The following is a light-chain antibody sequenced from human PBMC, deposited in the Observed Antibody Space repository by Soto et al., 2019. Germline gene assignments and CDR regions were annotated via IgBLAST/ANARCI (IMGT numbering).Light chain of an antibody. CDR2: DVS. V-gene: IGLV2-14*01. Sequence: QSALTQPASVSGSPGQSITISCTGTSSVVGGYNYVSWYQQHPGKAPKLMIYDVSNRPSGVSNRFSGSKSGNTASLTISGLQAEDEADYYCFSYTSTSLYVFGTGTKVTVL. CDR1: SSVVGGYNY. CDR3: FSYTSTSLYV. J-gene: IGLJ1*01.